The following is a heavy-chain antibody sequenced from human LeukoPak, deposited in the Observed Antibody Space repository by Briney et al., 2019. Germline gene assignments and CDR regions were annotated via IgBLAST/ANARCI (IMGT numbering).Heavy chain of an antibody. CDR3: ASKDSSGWYEET. D-gene: IGHD6-19*01. CDR1: GYTFTSYY. Sequence: ASVKVSCKASGYTFTSYYIHWVRQAPGQGLEWMGVINPGGGSTSYAQKFQGRVTMTRDTSTSTVYMELSSLRSEDTVVYYCASKDSSGWYEETWGQGTLVTVSS. CDR2: INPGGGST. V-gene: IGHV1-46*01. J-gene: IGHJ5*02.